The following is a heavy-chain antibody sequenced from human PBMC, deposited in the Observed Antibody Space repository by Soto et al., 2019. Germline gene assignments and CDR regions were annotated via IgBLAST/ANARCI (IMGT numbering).Heavy chain of an antibody. J-gene: IGHJ3*02. CDR3: ARDHRTRRMGPAFDI. CDR1: GGSISSGDYY. D-gene: IGHD1-26*01. CDR2: IYYSGST. V-gene: IGHV4-30-4*01. Sequence: KASETLSLTCTVSGGSISSGDYYWSWIRQPPGKGLEWIGYIYYSGSTYYNPSLKSRVTISVDTSKNQFSLKLSSVTAADTAVYYCARDHRTRRMGPAFDIWGQGTMVTVSS.